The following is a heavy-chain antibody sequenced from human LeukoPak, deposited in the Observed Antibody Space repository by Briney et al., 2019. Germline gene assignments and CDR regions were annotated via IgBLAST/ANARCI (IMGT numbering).Heavy chain of an antibody. Sequence: SETLSLTCTVSGGSISSYYWSWIRQPPGKGLEWIGYIYYSGSTDYNPSLKSRVTISVDTSKNQFSLKLSSVTAADTAVYYCARLNIAVAGPQYNWFDPWGQGTLVTVSS. J-gene: IGHJ5*02. CDR1: GGSISSYY. CDR2: IYYSGST. V-gene: IGHV4-59*08. CDR3: ARLNIAVAGPQYNWFDP. D-gene: IGHD6-19*01.